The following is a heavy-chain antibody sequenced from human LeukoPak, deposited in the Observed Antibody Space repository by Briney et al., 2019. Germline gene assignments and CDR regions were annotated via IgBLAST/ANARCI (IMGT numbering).Heavy chain of an antibody. CDR1: GGTFSSYA. CDR3: ASVDYGDYVAFDI. Sequence: GASVKVSCKASGGTFSSYAISWVRQAPGQGLEWMGGIIPIFGTANYAQKFQGRVTITADKSTSTAYMELSSLRSEDTAVYYCASVDYGDYVAFDIWGQGTMVTVSS. V-gene: IGHV1-69*06. CDR2: IIPIFGTA. J-gene: IGHJ3*02. D-gene: IGHD4-17*01.